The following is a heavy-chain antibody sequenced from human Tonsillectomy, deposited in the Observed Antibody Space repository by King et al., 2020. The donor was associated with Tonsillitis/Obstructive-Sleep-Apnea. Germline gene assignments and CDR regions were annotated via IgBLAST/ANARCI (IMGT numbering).Heavy chain of an antibody. Sequence: VQLVESGAEVKKPGASVKVSCTASGYTFTSYGISWVRQAPGQGLEWMGWISAYNGNTNYAQKLQGRVTMTTDTSTSTAYMELRSLRSDDTAVYYCARDEDYGGNSGVEGFDYWGQGTLVTVSS. CDR1: GYTFTSYG. V-gene: IGHV1-18*01. D-gene: IGHD4-23*01. J-gene: IGHJ4*02. CDR3: ARDEDYGGNSGVEGFDY. CDR2: ISAYNGNT.